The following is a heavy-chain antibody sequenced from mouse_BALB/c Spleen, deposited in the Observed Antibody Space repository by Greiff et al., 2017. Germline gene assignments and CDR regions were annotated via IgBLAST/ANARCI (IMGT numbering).Heavy chain of an antibody. CDR3: AISGFHYYGYYYAMDY. CDR2: INPSSGYT. CDR1: GYTFTSYT. Sequence: QVQLQQSGAELARPGASVKMSCKASGYTFTSYTMHWVKQRPGQGLEWIGYINPSSGYTNYNQKFKDKATLTADKSSSTAYMQLSSLTSEDSAVDYCAISGFHYYGYYYAMDYWGQGTSVTVSS. V-gene: IGHV1-4*01. J-gene: IGHJ4*01. D-gene: IGHD1-2*01.